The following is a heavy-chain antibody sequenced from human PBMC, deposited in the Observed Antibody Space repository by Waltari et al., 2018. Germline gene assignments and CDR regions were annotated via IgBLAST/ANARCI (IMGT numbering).Heavy chain of an antibody. CDR1: GYSISSGYY. CDR3: ARQSHGYCTSSTCHRNDY. V-gene: IGHV4-38-2*01. CDR2: IYHSGST. J-gene: IGHJ4*01. Sequence: QVQLEESGPGLVKPSETLSLTCAVSGYSISSGYYWGWIRQPPGKGLEGVGSIYHSGSTYYNPSLRSRLTMSLDTSKNRFSLGLSFVTAADTAVYYCARQSHGYCTSSTCHRNDYWGHGTLVTVSS. D-gene: IGHD2-2*02.